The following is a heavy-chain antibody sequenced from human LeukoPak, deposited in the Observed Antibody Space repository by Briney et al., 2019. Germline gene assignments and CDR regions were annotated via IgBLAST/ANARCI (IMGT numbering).Heavy chain of an antibody. CDR1: GFTFSSYS. CDR2: ISSSSSYI. CDR3: ARDGTVTPDY. Sequence: GGSLRLSCAASGFTFSSYSMNWVRQAPGKGLGWVSSISSSSSYIYYADSVKGRFTISRDNAKNSLYLQMNSLRAEDTAVYYCARDGTVTPDYWGQGTLVTVSS. D-gene: IGHD4-17*01. J-gene: IGHJ4*02. V-gene: IGHV3-21*01.